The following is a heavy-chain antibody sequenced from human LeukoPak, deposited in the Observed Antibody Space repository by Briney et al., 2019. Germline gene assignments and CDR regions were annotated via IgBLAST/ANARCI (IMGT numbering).Heavy chain of an antibody. V-gene: IGHV3-30*03. J-gene: IGHJ4*02. Sequence: SGGSLRLSCAASGFTFSSYGMHWVRQAPGKGLEWVAVISYDGSNKYYADSVKGRFTISRDNSKNTLYLQMNSLRAEDTAVYYCARARASGRSGFDYWGQGTLVTVSS. D-gene: IGHD2-15*01. CDR2: ISYDGSNK. CDR3: ARARASGRSGFDY. CDR1: GFTFSSYG.